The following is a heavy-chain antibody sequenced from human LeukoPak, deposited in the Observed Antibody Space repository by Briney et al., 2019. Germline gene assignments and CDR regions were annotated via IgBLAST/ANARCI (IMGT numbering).Heavy chain of an antibody. CDR1: GYSITSVYSVNIGHY. Sequence: SETMSLTCAVSGYSITSVYSVNIGHYWGWMRQPPGSWLAWVGSIYHKGNSYYNPSLKSRVTISVDTSKNQFSLKLSSVTAADTAVYYCARHLEQPTAPYFDYWGQGTLVTVSS. D-gene: IGHD6-13*01. CDR2: IYHKGNS. J-gene: IGHJ4*02. V-gene: IGHV4-38-2*01. CDR3: ARHLEQPTAPYFDY.